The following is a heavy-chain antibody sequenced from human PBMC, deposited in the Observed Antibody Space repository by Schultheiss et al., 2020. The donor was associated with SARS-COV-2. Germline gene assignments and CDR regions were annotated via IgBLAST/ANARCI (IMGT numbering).Heavy chain of an antibody. Sequence: SQTLSLTCAVSGYSISSDYYWGWIRQPPGKGLEWIGYIYYSGSTNYNPSLKSRVTISVDTSKNQFSLRLNYVIVADTAVYYCASETTTADYWGQGTLVTVSS. CDR1: GYSISSDYY. CDR2: IYYSGST. D-gene: IGHD1-7*01. V-gene: IGHV4-59*12. CDR3: ASETTTADY. J-gene: IGHJ4*02.